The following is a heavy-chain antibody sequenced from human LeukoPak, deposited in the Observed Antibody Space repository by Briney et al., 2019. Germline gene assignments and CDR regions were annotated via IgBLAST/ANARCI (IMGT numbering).Heavy chain of an antibody. CDR2: IYHSGST. CDR3: ARVPLSSWYYFDY. CDR1: GGSISSGGYS. Sequence: SQTLSLTCAVSGGSISSGGYSWSWIRQPPGKGLEWLGYIYHSGSTYYNPSLKSRVTISVDRSKNQFSLKLSSVTAADTAVYYCARVPLSSWYYFDYWGQGTLVTVSS. J-gene: IGHJ4*02. D-gene: IGHD6-13*01. V-gene: IGHV4-30-2*01.